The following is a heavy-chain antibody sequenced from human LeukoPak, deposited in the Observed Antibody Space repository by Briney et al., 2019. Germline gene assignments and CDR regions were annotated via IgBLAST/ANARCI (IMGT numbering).Heavy chain of an antibody. CDR1: GFTFSSYA. CDR3: AKGTLLLWFGELFPFYFDY. CDR2: ISGSGGST. Sequence: GGSLRLSCAASGFTFSSYAMSWVRQAPGKGLEWVSAISGSGGSTYYADSVKGRFTISRDNSKNTLYLQMNSLRAEDTAVYYCAKGTLLLWFGELFPFYFDYWGQGTLVTVSS. V-gene: IGHV3-23*01. J-gene: IGHJ4*02. D-gene: IGHD3-10*01.